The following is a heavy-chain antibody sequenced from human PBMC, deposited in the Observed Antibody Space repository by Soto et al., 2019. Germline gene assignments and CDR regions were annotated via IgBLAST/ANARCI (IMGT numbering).Heavy chain of an antibody. V-gene: IGHV3-30-3*01. CDR2: ISYDGSNK. CDR3: ARGGLVVVKHFDY. Sequence: QVQLVESGGGVVQPGRSLRLSCAASGFTFSSYAMHWVRQAPGKGLEWVAVISYDGSNKYYADSVKGRFTISRDNSKNTLYRQMNNLRAEDTAVYYCARGGLVVVKHFDYWGQGTLVTVSS. CDR1: GFTFSSYA. J-gene: IGHJ4*02. D-gene: IGHD3-22*01.